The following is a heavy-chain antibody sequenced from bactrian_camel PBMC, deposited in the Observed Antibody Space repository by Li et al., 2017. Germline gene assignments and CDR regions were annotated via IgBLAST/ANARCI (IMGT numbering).Heavy chain of an antibody. V-gene: IGHV3S1*01. CDR2: IYTGDGTT. D-gene: IGHD3*01. CDR1: GSMYDRYC. Sequence: HVQLVESGGGSVQSGGSLRLSCAASGSMYDRYCMGWIRRTPGKKREGVAAIYTGDGTTCYGDSWKGRFIISQDAAKNTVYLQMNSLEPEDTGMYFCAADSLFAPWTSSTVRFSGYWGQGTQVTVS. J-gene: IGHJ6*01. CDR3: AADSLFAPWTSSTVRFSGY.